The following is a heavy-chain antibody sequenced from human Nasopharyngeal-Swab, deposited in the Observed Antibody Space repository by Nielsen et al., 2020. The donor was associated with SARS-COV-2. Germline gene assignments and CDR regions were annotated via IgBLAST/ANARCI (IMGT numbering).Heavy chain of an antibody. CDR1: GYTFTSYD. Sequence: ASVKVSCKASGYTFTSYDINWVRQATGQGLEWMGWMNPNSGNTGYAQKFQGRVTITADKSTSTAYMELSSLRSEDTAVYYCARDSGCSSTSCYIPFDYWGQGTLVTVSS. V-gene: IGHV1-8*01. D-gene: IGHD2-2*02. J-gene: IGHJ4*02. CDR3: ARDSGCSSTSCYIPFDY. CDR2: MNPNSGNT.